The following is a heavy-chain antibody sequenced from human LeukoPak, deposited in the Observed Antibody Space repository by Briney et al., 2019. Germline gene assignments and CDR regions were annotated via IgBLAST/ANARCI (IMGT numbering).Heavy chain of an antibody. CDR3: ANPGGPSITMVRGGSSGY. D-gene: IGHD3-10*01. CDR1: SFTFNNYA. V-gene: IGHV3-23*01. CDR2: ISGSGGST. Sequence: GGSLRLSCEASSFTFNNYAMNWVRQAPGKGLEWVSTISGSGGSTYYADSVKGRFTISRDNSNNTLYLQMNSLRADDTAVYYCANPGGPSITMVRGGSSGYWGQGTLVTVSS. J-gene: IGHJ4*02.